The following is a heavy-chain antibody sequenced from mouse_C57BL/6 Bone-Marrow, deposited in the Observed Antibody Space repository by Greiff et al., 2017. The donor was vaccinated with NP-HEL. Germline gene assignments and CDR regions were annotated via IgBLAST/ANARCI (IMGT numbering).Heavy chain of an antibody. J-gene: IGHJ3*01. CDR1: GYSITSGYY. D-gene: IGHD2-3*01. CDR2: ISYDGSN. V-gene: IGHV3-6*01. Sequence: DVQLQESGPGLVKPSQSLSLTCSVTGYSITSGYYWNWIRQFPGNKLEWMGYISYDGSNNYNPSLKNRISITRDTSKNQFFLKLNSVTTEDTATYYCAREGDGYYLAWFAYWGQGTLVTVSA. CDR3: AREGDGYYLAWFAY.